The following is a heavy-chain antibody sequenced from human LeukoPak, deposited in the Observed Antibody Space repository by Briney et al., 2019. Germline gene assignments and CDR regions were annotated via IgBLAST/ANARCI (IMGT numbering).Heavy chain of an antibody. V-gene: IGHV4-31*03. J-gene: IGHJ3*02. CDR1: GGSISSGGYY. CDR3: ARRGIAARPFPDAFDI. CDR2: IYYSGST. Sequence: PSETLSLTCTVSGGSISSGGYYWSWIRQHPGKGLEWIGYIYYSGSTYYNPSLKSRVTISVDTSNNQFSLKLSSVTAADTAVYYCARRGIAARPFPDAFDIWGQGTMVTVPS. D-gene: IGHD6-6*01.